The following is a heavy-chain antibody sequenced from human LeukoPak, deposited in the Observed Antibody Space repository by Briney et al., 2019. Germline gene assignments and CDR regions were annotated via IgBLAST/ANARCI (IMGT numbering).Heavy chain of an antibody. CDR2: IFPGDSET. CDR1: GYDFSNYW. J-gene: IGHJ4*02. Sequence: GESLKISCKGSGYDFSNYWIGWVRQMPGKGLEWMGNIFPGDSETRSSPSFQGQVTFSADKSINTAYLQWSSLKASDTAMYYCARFEVNYEDNRSFYYFDYWGQGTLVTVSS. V-gene: IGHV5-51*01. D-gene: IGHD3-3*01. CDR3: ARFEVNYEDNRSFYYFDY.